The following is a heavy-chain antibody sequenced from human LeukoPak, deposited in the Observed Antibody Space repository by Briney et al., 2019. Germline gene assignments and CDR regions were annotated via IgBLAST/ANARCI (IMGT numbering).Heavy chain of an antibody. CDR3: ARTDWDDSSGYYPAKDWYFDL. CDR2: IYDSGNT. CDR1: GGSVSSYD. J-gene: IGHJ2*01. Sequence: SETLSLTCSVSGGSVSSYDWSWIRQPPGKGLEWIAYIYDSGNTNYNPSLKSRVTISGDKSKNQFSLKLSCVTAADTAVYYCARTDWDDSSGYYPAKDWYFDLWGRGTLVTVSS. V-gene: IGHV4-59*02. D-gene: IGHD3-22*01.